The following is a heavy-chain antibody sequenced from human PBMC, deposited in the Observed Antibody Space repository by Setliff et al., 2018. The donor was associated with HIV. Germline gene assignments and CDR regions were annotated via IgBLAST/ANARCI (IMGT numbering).Heavy chain of an antibody. V-gene: IGHV5-51*01. CDR2: IYPGDSDA. D-gene: IGHD4-17*01. Sequence: GESLKISCKGSGYSFASYWIGWVRQMPGKGLEWMGIIYPGDSDARYSPSFQGQVTISADKSISTAYLQWSSLKASDTAIYYCARTDYGANWGAFDIWGQGTMVTVSS. CDR3: ARTDYGANWGAFDI. CDR1: GYSFASYW. J-gene: IGHJ3*02.